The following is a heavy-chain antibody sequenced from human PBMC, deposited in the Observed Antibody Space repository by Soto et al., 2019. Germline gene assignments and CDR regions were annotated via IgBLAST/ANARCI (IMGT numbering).Heavy chain of an antibody. D-gene: IGHD6-13*01. CDR2: IYPGDSDT. CDR1: GYSFTSYW. Sequence: GASLTISCKGSGYSFTSYWIGWVRQMPGKGLEWMGIIYPGDSDTRYSPSFQGQVTISADKSISTAYLQWSSLKASDTAMYYCARTSAAGKYYYGMDVWGQGTTVTVSS. J-gene: IGHJ6*02. CDR3: ARTSAAGKYYYGMDV. V-gene: IGHV5-51*01.